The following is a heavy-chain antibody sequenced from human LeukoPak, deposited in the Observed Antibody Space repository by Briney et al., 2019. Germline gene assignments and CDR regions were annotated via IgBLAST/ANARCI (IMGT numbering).Heavy chain of an antibody. CDR1: GGSFSGYY. J-gene: IGHJ3*02. Sequence: SETLSLTCAVYGGSFSGYYWSWIRQPPGKGLEWIGEINHSGSTNYNPSLKSRVTISVDTSKNQFSLKLSSVTAADTAVYYCATQKGAKYSYGWTRAFDIWGQGTMVTVSS. D-gene: IGHD5-18*01. V-gene: IGHV4-34*01. CDR3: ATQKGAKYSYGWTRAFDI. CDR2: INHSGST.